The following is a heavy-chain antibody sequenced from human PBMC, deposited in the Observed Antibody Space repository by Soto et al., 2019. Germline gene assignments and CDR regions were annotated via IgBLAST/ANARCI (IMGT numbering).Heavy chain of an antibody. CDR1: GGSISSSSYY. J-gene: IGHJ6*02. D-gene: IGHD6-6*01. CDR3: ASQQLVHYYYGMDF. V-gene: IGHV4-39*01. Sequence: SETLSLTCTVSGGSISSSSYYWGWIRQPPGKGLEWIGSIYYSGSTHYNPSLKSRVTISVDTSKNQFSLKLSSVTAADTAVYFCASQQLVHYYYGMDFRAQRTTVTVSS. CDR2: IYYSGST.